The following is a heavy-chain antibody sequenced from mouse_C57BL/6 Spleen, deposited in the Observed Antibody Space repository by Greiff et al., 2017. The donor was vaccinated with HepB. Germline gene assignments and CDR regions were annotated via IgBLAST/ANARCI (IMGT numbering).Heavy chain of an antibody. CDR2: ISDGGSYT. J-gene: IGHJ2*01. D-gene: IGHD4-1*01. CDR3: ARGSNWDDGYYFDY. Sequence: EVRLVESGGGLVKPGGSLKLSCAASGFTFSSYAMSWVRQTPEKRLEWVATISDGGSYTYYPDNVQGRFTISRDNAKNNLYLQMSHLKSEDTAMYYCARGSNWDDGYYFDYWGQGTTLTVSS. V-gene: IGHV5-4*03. CDR1: GFTFSSYA.